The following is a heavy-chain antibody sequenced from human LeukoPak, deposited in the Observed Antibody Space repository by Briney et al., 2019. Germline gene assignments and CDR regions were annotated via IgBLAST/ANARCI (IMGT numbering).Heavy chain of an antibody. D-gene: IGHD6-19*01. J-gene: IGHJ6*03. CDR2: IKQDGSEK. CDR3: ARSITGVYSSGWPYYYYYMDV. Sequence: GGSLRLSCAASGFTFSSYWMSWVRQAPGKGLEWVANIKQDGSEKYYVDSVKGRFTISRDNAKNSLYLQMNSLRAEDTAVYYCARSITGVYSSGWPYYYYYMDVWGKGTTVTISS. V-gene: IGHV3-7*01. CDR1: GFTFSSYW.